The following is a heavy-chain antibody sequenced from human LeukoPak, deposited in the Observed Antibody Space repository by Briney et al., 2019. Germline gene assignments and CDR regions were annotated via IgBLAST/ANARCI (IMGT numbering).Heavy chain of an antibody. CDR1: GYTFTGYF. CDR3: ARAAIFGVSSHDF. D-gene: IGHD3-3*02. Sequence: ASVKVSCKASGYTFTGYFLHWVRQAPGQGLEWMGRINPDGGGTNFAQKFQGRVTMTWDTSITTAYMELSRLRSDDTAVYYCARAAIFGVSSHDFWGQGTLVTVSS. J-gene: IGHJ4*02. V-gene: IGHV1-2*02. CDR2: INPDGGGT.